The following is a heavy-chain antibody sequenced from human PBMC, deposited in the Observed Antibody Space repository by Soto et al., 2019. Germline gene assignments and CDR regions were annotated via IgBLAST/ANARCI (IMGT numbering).Heavy chain of an antibody. CDR3: ARAYGGCHNGLYX. V-gene: IGHV4-59*01. D-gene: IGHD2-15*01. CDR1: GYSIRSYY. J-gene: IGHJ6*02. Sequence: LFLTCTVSGYSIRSYYWTWIRQPPGKGLELIVYIYYSGSTRYNPSLKSRVTISVEMSKKQFSLTLSSVIAADTAVYYCARAYGGCHNGLYXWGQVTALTVS. CDR2: IYYSGST.